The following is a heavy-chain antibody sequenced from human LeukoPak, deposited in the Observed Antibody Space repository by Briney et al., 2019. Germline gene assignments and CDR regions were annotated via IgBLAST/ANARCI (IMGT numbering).Heavy chain of an antibody. CDR1: GGTFSSYT. CDR3: AREEGSYDFLDY. J-gene: IGHJ4*02. V-gene: IGHV1-69*02. Sequence: ASVKVSCKASGGTFSSYTISWVRQAPGQGLEWMGRIIPILGIANYAQKFQGRVTVTADKSTSTAYMELSSLRSEDTAVYYCAREEGSYDFLDYWGQGTLVTVSS. CDR2: IIPILGIA. D-gene: IGHD3-3*01.